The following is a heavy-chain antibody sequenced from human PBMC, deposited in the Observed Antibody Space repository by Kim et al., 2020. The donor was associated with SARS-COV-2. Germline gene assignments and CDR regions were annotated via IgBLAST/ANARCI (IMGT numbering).Heavy chain of an antibody. D-gene: IGHD2-21*01. J-gene: IGHJ6*02. V-gene: IGHV3-74*01. CDR1: GFTFSNYW. CDR3: VRDSYRENNDGIPPYRGWDV. CDR2: INTDGTYI. Sequence: GGSLRLSCAASGFTFSNYWMHWVRHAPGKGLLWVSRINTDGTYIHYTDSVKGRFTVSRDNAKNTVYLQMNSLRADDMAVYYCVRDSYRENNDGIPPYRGWDVWGQGTTVTVSS.